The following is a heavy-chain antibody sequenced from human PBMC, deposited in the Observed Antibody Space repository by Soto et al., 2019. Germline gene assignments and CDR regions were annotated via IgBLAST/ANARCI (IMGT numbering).Heavy chain of an antibody. J-gene: IGHJ6*02. Sequence: EVQLVESGGGLVKPGGSLRLSCAASGITFSKAWMNWVRQAPGKGLEWVGRIKSKIDGGTTDYAAPVNGRFTISRDESKNTLYLQMNSLITEDTAVYYCTTYCSSTSCDSYYYHTMDVWGQGTTVTVSS. V-gene: IGHV3-15*07. CDR1: GITFSKAW. D-gene: IGHD2-2*01. CDR3: TTYCSSTSCDSYYYHTMDV. CDR2: IKSKIDGGTT.